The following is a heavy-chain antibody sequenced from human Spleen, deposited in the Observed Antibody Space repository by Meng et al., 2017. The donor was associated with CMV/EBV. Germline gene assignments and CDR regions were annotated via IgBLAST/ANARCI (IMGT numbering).Heavy chain of an antibody. CDR3: AKDALTSTYCGGDCLHDDAFDI. CDR1: GFTFSSYA. Sequence: GGSLRLSCAASGFTFSSYAMSWVRQAPGKGLEWVSVISGSGGSTYYADSVKGRFTISRDNSKNTLYLQMNSLRAEDTAAYYCAKDALTSTYCGGDCLHDDAFDIWGQGTMVTVSS. V-gene: IGHV3-23*01. D-gene: IGHD2-21*01. J-gene: IGHJ3*02. CDR2: ISGSGGST.